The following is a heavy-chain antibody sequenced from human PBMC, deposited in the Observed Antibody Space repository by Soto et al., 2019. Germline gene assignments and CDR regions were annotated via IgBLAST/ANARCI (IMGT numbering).Heavy chain of an antibody. D-gene: IGHD6-6*01. CDR3: ARGLYCSSVYFFDA. Sequence: QVQLVQSGAEVRKPGASVKVSCNVTGYTFSGHYLHWVRQAPGQGLEWMGWNNPKSCGTNYAQKFQDRVTMAADTSVSAAFVARTSLRYDDSAFFYCARGLYCSSVYFFDAWCQGTLVTVSS. V-gene: IGHV1-2*02. CDR2: NNPKSCGT. J-gene: IGHJ4*02. CDR1: GYTFSGHY.